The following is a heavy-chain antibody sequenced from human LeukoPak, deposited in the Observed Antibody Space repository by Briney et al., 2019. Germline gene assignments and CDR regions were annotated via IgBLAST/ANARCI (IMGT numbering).Heavy chain of an antibody. D-gene: IGHD1-1*01. Sequence: GESLRLSCAASGFTFSSYGMHWVRQAPGKGLEWVALISYDGSNKYNADSVKGRFTISRDNSKNTLYLQMNSLRAEDTAVYYCAKDGGTTGTFDYWGQGTLVTVSS. V-gene: IGHV3-30*18. J-gene: IGHJ4*02. CDR2: ISYDGSNK. CDR1: GFTFSSYG. CDR3: AKDGGTTGTFDY.